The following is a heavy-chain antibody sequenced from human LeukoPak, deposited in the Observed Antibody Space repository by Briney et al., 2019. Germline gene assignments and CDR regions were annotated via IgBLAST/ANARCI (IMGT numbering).Heavy chain of an antibody. CDR3: ARVADYGGNSRSYGMDV. J-gene: IGHJ6*02. CDR2: INPNSGGT. Sequence: ASVKVSCKASGYTFTGYYMHRVRQAPGQGLEWMGWINPNSGGTNYAQQFQGRVTMTRDTSISTAYMELSRLRSDDTAVYYCARVADYGGNSRSYGMDVWGQGTTVTVSS. V-gene: IGHV1-2*02. D-gene: IGHD4-23*01. CDR1: GYTFTGYY.